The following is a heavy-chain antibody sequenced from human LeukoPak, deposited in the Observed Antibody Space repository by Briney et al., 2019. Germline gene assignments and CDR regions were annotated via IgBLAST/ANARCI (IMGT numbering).Heavy chain of an antibody. J-gene: IGHJ6*03. Sequence: GASVKVSCKASGYTFTSYGISWVRQAPGQGLEWMGWISAYNGNTNHAQKLQGRVTMTTDTSTSTAYMELRSLRSDDTAVYYCARRPLSYYYYYTDVWGKGTTVTVSS. CDR2: ISAYNGNT. V-gene: IGHV1-18*01. CDR3: ARRPLSYYYYYTDV. CDR1: GYTFTSYG.